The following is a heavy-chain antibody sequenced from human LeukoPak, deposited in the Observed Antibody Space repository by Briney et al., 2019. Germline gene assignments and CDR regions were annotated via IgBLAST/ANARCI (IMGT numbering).Heavy chain of an antibody. CDR2: INPNSGVT. J-gene: IGHJ4*02. CDR3: ARDNGYGSGSYYLIDY. Sequence: ASVKVSCKASVYTFTRYYMHWLRQAPGQGLDWMGWINPNSGVTNYAQKFQGRVTMTRDTSISTAYMELSRLRSDDMAVYYCARDNGYGSGSYYLIDYWGQGTLVTVSS. D-gene: IGHD3-10*01. CDR1: VYTFTRYY. V-gene: IGHV1-2*02.